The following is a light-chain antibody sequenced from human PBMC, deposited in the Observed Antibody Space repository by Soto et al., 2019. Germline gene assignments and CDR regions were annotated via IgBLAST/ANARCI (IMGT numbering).Light chain of an antibody. V-gene: IGKV1-9*01. CDR1: QGISSY. CDR3: QQLNSYPRGT. Sequence: DIQLTQSPSFLSASVGDRVTITCRASQGISSYLAWYQQKPGKAPKLLIYAASTLQSGVPSRFSGSGSGTDFTLTISSLQPEDFATYYCQQLNSYPRGTFGQGTRLEIK. J-gene: IGKJ5*01. CDR2: AAS.